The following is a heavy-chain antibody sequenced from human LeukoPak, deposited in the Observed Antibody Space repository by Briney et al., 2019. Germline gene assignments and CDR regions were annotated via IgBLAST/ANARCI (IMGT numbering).Heavy chain of an antibody. V-gene: IGHV4-59*08. Sequence: ETLSLTCTVSGGSISSYYWSWIRQPPGRGLEWIGYIYYSGSTNYNPSLKSRVTMSVDKSKNQISLNLASLTAADTALYYCAGRGSSSGTFDVWGPGTFVTVSS. CDR1: GGSISSYY. CDR3: AGRGSSSGTFDV. D-gene: IGHD2-2*01. J-gene: IGHJ3*01. CDR2: IYYSGST.